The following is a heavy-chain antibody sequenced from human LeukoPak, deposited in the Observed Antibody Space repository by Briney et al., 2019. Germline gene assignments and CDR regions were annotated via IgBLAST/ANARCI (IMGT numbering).Heavy chain of an antibody. CDR3: AREGTMIVVVESSDAFDI. D-gene: IGHD3-22*01. Sequence: PGRSLRLSCAASGFTFSSYAMHWVRQAPGKGLEWVAVISYDGSNKYYADSVKGRFTISRDNSKNTLYLQMNSLRAEDTAVYYCAREGTMIVVVESSDAFDIWGQGTMVTVSS. V-gene: IGHV3-30*04. CDR2: ISYDGSNK. CDR1: GFTFSSYA. J-gene: IGHJ3*02.